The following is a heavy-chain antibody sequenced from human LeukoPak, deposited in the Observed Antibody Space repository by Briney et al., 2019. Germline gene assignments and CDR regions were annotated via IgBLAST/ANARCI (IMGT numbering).Heavy chain of an antibody. D-gene: IGHD3-10*01. CDR1: GGSISDYY. CDR2: IYDSGAT. Sequence: SETLSLTCTVSGGSISDYYWSWIRQSPGKGLEWIGYIYDSGATNYNPSLRSRLTISMDTSKTQVSLKMTSVTAADTAVYYCARDRAAFYYASGLAYWGQGVLVTVSS. J-gene: IGHJ4*02. V-gene: IGHV4-59*01. CDR3: ARDRAAFYYASGLAY.